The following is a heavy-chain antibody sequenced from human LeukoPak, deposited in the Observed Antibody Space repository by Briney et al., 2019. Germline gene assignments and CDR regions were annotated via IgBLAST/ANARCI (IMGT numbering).Heavy chain of an antibody. Sequence: SETLSLTFAVYGGTFCGYYWGWIRHPPGHVLEWIGEINHSGSTNYNPYLKSRVTISVDTSKNQFSLKLSSVTAADTAVYYCAREANYVDGIDYWGQGTLVTVSS. CDR1: GGTFCGYY. CDR2: INHSGST. CDR3: AREANYVDGIDY. D-gene: IGHD1-7*01. V-gene: IGHV4-34*01. J-gene: IGHJ4*02.